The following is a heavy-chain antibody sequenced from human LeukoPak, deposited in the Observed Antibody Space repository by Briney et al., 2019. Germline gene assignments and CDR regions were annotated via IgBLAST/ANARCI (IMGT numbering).Heavy chain of an antibody. D-gene: IGHD5-24*01. CDR3: GRDSRWAQPDY. J-gene: IGHJ4*02. CDR2: LISSGAST. CDR1: GFTFTHYG. Sequence: HPGGTLRLSCPASGFTFTHYGMNWVRQAPGEGLEWVSGLISSGASTYYADSVKGRFTVSRDNSKNMVYLQINSLTAEDTAIYYCGRDSRWAQPDYWGQGTLVTVSS. V-gene: IGHV3-23*01.